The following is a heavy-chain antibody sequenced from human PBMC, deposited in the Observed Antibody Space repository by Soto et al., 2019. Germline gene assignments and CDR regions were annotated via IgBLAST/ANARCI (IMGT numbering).Heavy chain of an antibody. CDR2: VYYTGGT. D-gene: IGHD3-3*01. Sequence: PSETLSLTCTVSGGSVSSGSYYWSWIRQPPGKGLEWIGNVYYTGGTKYNPSLKSRATLSVDTSKNQFSLRLNSVTAADTAVYYCARYYDLWTNPYDAFDIWGQGTMVTVSS. CDR1: GGSVSSGSYY. J-gene: IGHJ3*02. CDR3: ARYYDLWTNPYDAFDI. V-gene: IGHV4-61*01.